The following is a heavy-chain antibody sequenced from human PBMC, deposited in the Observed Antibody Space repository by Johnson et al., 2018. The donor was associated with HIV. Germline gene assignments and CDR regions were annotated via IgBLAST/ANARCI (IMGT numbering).Heavy chain of an antibody. CDR2: ISWNGGST. V-gene: IGHV3-9*01. D-gene: IGHD6-13*01. Sequence: VQLVESGGGLVQPGGSLRLSCSASGFTFSSYAMHWVRQVPGKGLEWVSGISWNGGSTGYADSVKGRFTISRDNAKNSLYLQMNSLRAEDTALYYWARDHLSSRGAFDIWGQGTMVTVSS. CDR3: ARDHLSSRGAFDI. CDR1: GFTFSSYA. J-gene: IGHJ3*02.